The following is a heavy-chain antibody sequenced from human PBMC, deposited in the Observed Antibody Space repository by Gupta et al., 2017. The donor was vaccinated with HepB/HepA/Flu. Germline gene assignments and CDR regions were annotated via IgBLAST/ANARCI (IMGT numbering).Heavy chain of an antibody. CDR2: IYYGGST. CDR1: GGSITNYY. CDR3: ARDLRGAY. V-gene: IGHV4-59*01. Sequence: QVQLQESGPGLVKPSETLSLTCTVSGGSITNYYWSWIRQPPGKGLEWIGYIYYGGSTNYNPSLKSRVTISVDTAKNQFSLKLTSVTAADTAVYYCARDLRGAYWGQGTLVTVSS. J-gene: IGHJ4*02. D-gene: IGHD4/OR15-4a*01.